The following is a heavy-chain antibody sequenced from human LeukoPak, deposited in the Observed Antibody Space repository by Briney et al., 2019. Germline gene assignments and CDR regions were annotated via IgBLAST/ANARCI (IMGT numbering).Heavy chain of an antibody. Sequence: PSETLSLTCTVSGGSISSYYWSWIRQPPGKGLEWIGYIYYSGSTNYNPSLKSRVTISVDTSKNQFSLKLSSVTAADTAVYYCARGIYDYGDYWPLYYFDYWGQGTLVTVSS. CDR2: IYYSGST. CDR1: GGSISSYY. J-gene: IGHJ4*02. CDR3: ARGIYDYGDYWPLYYFDY. D-gene: IGHD4-17*01. V-gene: IGHV4-59*01.